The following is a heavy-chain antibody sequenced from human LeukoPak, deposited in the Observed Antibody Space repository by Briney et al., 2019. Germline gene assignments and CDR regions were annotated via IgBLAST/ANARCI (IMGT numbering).Heavy chain of an antibody. Sequence: GGSLRLSCAASGFTFSDYYMSWIRQAPGKGLEWVSYISSSGSTIYYADSVKGRFTISRDNAKNSLYLQMNSLRAEDTAVYYCARWNYYDSSGYYEGHYFDYWGQGTLVTVSS. D-gene: IGHD3-22*01. CDR2: ISSSGSTI. CDR3: ARWNYYDSSGYYEGHYFDY. V-gene: IGHV3-11*04. J-gene: IGHJ4*02. CDR1: GFTFSDYY.